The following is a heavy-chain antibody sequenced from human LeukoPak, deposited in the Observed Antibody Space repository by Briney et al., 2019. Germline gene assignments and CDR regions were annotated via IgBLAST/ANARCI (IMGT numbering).Heavy chain of an antibody. Sequence: SETLSLTCTVSGGSISSGGYYWSWIRQPPGKGLEWIGYIYHSGSTYYNPSLKSRVTISVDRSKNQFSLKLSSVTAADTAVYYCARDVTNPRYFDLWGRGTLVTVSS. CDR2: IYHSGST. CDR3: ARDVTNPRYFDL. D-gene: IGHD1-1*01. V-gene: IGHV4-30-2*01. J-gene: IGHJ2*01. CDR1: GGSISSGGYY.